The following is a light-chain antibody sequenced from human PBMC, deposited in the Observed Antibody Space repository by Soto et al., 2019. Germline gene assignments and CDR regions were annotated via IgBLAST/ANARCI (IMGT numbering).Light chain of an antibody. Sequence: QSALTQPASVSGSPGQSITISCTGTSGDIGGYNYVSWYQHHPGKAPKLVISEVSHRPSGISNRFSGSKSATTASLTISGLQAEYEADYYCSSFTNSSTPVVFGGGTKLTVL. CDR1: SGDIGGYNY. J-gene: IGLJ2*01. CDR2: EVS. V-gene: IGLV2-14*01. CDR3: SSFTNSSTPVV.